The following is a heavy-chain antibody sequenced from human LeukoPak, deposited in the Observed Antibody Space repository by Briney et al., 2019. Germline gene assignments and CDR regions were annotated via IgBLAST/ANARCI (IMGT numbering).Heavy chain of an antibody. V-gene: IGHV3-7*01. J-gene: IGHJ4*02. Sequence: GGSLRLSCVASGFSFSGFSMSWVRQAPGKGLEWVAKMNEYGSEIFYVDSVKGRFTIPRDNAKKSLYLQMNSLRAEDTAVYYCARPRGCSSSRCNNFDYWGQGTLVTVSS. D-gene: IGHD2-2*01. CDR3: ARPRGCSSSRCNNFDY. CDR1: GFSFSGFS. CDR2: MNEYGSEI.